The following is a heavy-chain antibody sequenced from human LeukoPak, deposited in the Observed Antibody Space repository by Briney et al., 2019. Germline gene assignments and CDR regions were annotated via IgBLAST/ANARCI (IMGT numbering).Heavy chain of an antibody. Sequence: GESLKISCKASGYSFRNQWIGWVRQMPGKGLEWMGIIYPADSDTRYRPSFQGQVTISVDKSITTAYLQWGSLKASDTAMYYCARQSSSWYMVDYWGQGTLVTVSS. D-gene: IGHD6-13*01. CDR1: GYSFRNQW. CDR2: IYPADSDT. CDR3: ARQSSSWYMVDY. J-gene: IGHJ4*02. V-gene: IGHV5-51*01.